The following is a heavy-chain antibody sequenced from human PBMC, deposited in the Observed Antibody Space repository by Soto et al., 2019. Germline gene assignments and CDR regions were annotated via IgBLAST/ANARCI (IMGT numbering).Heavy chain of an antibody. V-gene: IGHV4-39*01. CDR1: GGSISSSSYY. Sequence: PSETLSLTCTVSGGSISSSSYYWGWIRQPPGKGLEWIGSIYYSGSTYYNPSLKSRVTISVDTSKNQFSLKLSSVTAADTAVYYCARLRPMIAVYYFDYWGQGTLVTVSS. CDR2: IYYSGST. J-gene: IGHJ4*02. D-gene: IGHD3-22*01. CDR3: ARLRPMIAVYYFDY.